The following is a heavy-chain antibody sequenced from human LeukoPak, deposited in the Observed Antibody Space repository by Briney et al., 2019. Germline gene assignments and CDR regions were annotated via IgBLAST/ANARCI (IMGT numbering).Heavy chain of an antibody. CDR2: ISSSSSYI. CDR3: AREGIVVVPAAPRYNWFDP. J-gene: IGHJ5*02. CDR1: GFTFSSYS. D-gene: IGHD2-2*01. Sequence: GGSLRLSCAASGFTFSSYSMNWVRQAPGKGLEWVSSISSSSSYIYYADSVKGRFTISRGNAKNSLYLQMNSLRAEDTAVYYCAREGIVVVPAAPRYNWFDPWGQGTLVTVSS. V-gene: IGHV3-21*01.